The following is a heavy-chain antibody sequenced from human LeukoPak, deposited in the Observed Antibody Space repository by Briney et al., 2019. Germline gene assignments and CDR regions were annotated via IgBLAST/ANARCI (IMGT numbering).Heavy chain of an antibody. D-gene: IGHD3-16*01. CDR3: TTLRGYYYYGMDV. J-gene: IGHJ6*02. V-gene: IGHV3-74*01. Sequence: GGSLRLSCAASGFTFSSYWMHWVRQAPGKGLVWVSRINSDGSSTSYADSVKGRFTISRDNAKNTAYLQMNSLKTEDTAVYYCTTLRGYYYYGMDVWGQGTTVTVSS. CDR1: GFTFSSYW. CDR2: INSDGSST.